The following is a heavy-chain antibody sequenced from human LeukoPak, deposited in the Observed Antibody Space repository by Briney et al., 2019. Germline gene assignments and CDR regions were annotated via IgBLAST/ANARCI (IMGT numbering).Heavy chain of an antibody. D-gene: IGHD3-16*01. CDR2: IYYSGST. Sequence: PSETLSLTCTVSGGSISSYYWSWIRQPPGKGLEWIGYIYYSGSTNYNPSLKSRVTISVDTSKNQFSLKLSPVTAADTAVYYCARGGGAYYDYVWGSYGGTFDIWGQGTMVTVSS. CDR3: ARGGGAYYDYVWGSYGGTFDI. J-gene: IGHJ3*02. CDR1: GGSISSYY. V-gene: IGHV4-59*01.